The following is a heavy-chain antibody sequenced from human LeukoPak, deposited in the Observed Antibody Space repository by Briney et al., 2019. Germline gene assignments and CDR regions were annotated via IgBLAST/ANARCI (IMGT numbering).Heavy chain of an antibody. D-gene: IGHD1-26*01. CDR3: ARNLLPYSGSYYNWFDP. J-gene: IGHJ5*02. Sequence: SETLSLTCTVSGGSISSYYWSWIRQPAGKGPEWTGRIGLIYTTESTESTNYNPSLKSRVTMSVDTSKNQFSLKLTSVTAADTAVYYCARNLLPYSGSYYNWFDPWGQGTLVTVSS. V-gene: IGHV4-4*07. CDR2: IGLIYTTESTEST. CDR1: GGSISSYY.